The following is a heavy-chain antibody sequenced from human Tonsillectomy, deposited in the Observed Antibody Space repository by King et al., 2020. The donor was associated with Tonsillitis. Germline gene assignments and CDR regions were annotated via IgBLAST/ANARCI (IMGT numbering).Heavy chain of an antibody. CDR1: GGSISSSSYY. Sequence: LQLQESGPRLVKPSETLSLTCTVSGGSISSSSYYWGWIRQPPGKGLEWIGSLYYSGSTYYNPSLKSRVTISVDTSKNQFSLKLSSVTAADTAVYCCASQTTVITWDESWFDPWGQGTLVTVSA. D-gene: IGHD4-11*01. CDR3: ASQTTVITWDESWFDP. V-gene: IGHV4-39*07. CDR2: LYYSGST. J-gene: IGHJ5*02.